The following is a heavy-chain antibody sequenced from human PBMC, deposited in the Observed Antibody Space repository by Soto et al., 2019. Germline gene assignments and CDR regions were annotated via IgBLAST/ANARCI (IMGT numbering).Heavy chain of an antibody. Sequence: GASVKVSCKASGYTFTSYYMHWVRQAPGQGLEWMGIINPSGGSTSYAQKFQGRVTMTRDTSTSTVYMELSSLRSEDTAVYYCASRSSGHSSYYYGMDVWGQGSRVTVSS. V-gene: IGHV1-46*01. D-gene: IGHD3-16*02. CDR3: ASRSSGHSSYYYGMDV. CDR1: GYTFTSYY. J-gene: IGHJ6*02. CDR2: INPSGGST.